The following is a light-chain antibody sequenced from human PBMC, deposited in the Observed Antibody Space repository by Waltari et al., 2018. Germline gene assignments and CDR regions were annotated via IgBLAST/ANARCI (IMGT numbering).Light chain of an antibody. V-gene: IGKV3-20*01. CDR3: QNNVLLPVT. J-gene: IGKJ1*01. CDR1: QSVGRS. CDR2: NTY. Sequence: EIVLTQSPGTLSLSPGERATLSCRASQSVGRSLVWYQQKPGQAPRLVIYNTYTRATGIPTRVRGRGSGTDYSLTTSRLEPEDFEVYYCQNNVLLPVTFGQGTKVEI.